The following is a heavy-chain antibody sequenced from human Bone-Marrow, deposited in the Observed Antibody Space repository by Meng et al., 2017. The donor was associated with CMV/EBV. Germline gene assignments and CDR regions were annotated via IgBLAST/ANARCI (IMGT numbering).Heavy chain of an antibody. V-gene: IGHV4-38-2*02. CDR1: GYSISSGYY. CDR2: IYHSGST. J-gene: IGHJ4*02. Sequence: SETLSLTCTVSGYSISSGYYWGWIRQPPGKGLEWIGSIYHSGSTYYNPSLKSRVTISVDTSKNQFSLKLSSVTAADTAVYYCARDEGATVLDYWGQGTLVPVSS. D-gene: IGHD1-26*01. CDR3: ARDEGATVLDY.